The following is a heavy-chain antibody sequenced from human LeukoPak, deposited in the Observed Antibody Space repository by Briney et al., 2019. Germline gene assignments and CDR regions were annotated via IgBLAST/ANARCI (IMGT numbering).Heavy chain of an antibody. CDR3: ARGRIAARQQPFDY. CDR2: INHSGST. V-gene: IGHV4-34*01. D-gene: IGHD6-6*01. J-gene: IGHJ4*02. Sequence: PSETLSLTCAVYGGSFSGYYWSWIRQPPGKGLEWIGEINHSGSTNYNPSLKSRVTISVDTSKNQFSLKLSSVTAADTAVYYCARGRIAARQQPFDYWGQGTLVTVSS. CDR1: GGSFSGYY.